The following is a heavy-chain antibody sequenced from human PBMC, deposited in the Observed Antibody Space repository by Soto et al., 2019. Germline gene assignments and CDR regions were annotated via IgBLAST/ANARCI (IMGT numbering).Heavy chain of an antibody. CDR3: AREGDGVLRFFVWLSYWGRYFDY. Sequence: ETLSLTCAVSGYSISSGYSRGWIRQPPGKGLEWIGTIYHSGSTYYNPSLKTRVTISVDKSNNQFSLKLSPITAGGTAVYYCAREGDGVLRFFVWLSYWGRYFDYWGQGTLVTVSS. D-gene: IGHD3-3*01. V-gene: IGHV4-38-2*02. J-gene: IGHJ4*02. CDR2: IYHSGST. CDR1: GYSISSGYS.